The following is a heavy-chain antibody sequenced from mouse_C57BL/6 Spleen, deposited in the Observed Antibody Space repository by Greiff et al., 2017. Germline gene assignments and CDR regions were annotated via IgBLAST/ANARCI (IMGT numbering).Heavy chain of an antibody. CDR1: GYSITSGYY. CDR3: AIYDYDTWFAY. Sequence: ESGPGLVKPSQSLSLTCSVTGYSITSGYYWNWIRQFPGNKLEWMGYISYDGSNNYNPSLKNRISITRDTSKNQFFLKLNSVTTEDTATYYCAIYDYDTWFAYWGQGTLVTVSA. CDR2: ISYDGSN. V-gene: IGHV3-6*01. J-gene: IGHJ3*01. D-gene: IGHD2-4*01.